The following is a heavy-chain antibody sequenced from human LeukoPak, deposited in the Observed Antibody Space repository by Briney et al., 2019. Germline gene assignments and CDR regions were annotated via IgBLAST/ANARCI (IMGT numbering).Heavy chain of an antibody. V-gene: IGHV3-23*01. Sequence: WVSAISGSGGSTYYADSVKGRFTISRDNSKNTLYLQMNSLRAEDTAVYYCAKVSVTLDYWGQGTLVTVSS. CDR3: AKVSVTLDY. D-gene: IGHD4-11*01. J-gene: IGHJ4*02. CDR2: ISGSGGST.